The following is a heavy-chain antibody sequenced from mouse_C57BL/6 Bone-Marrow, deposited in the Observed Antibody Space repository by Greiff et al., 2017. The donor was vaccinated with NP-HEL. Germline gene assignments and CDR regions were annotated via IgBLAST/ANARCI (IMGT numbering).Heavy chain of an antibody. V-gene: IGHV5-4*03. J-gene: IGHJ3*01. CDR2: ISDGGSYT. D-gene: IGHD1-1*01. CDR3: ARRLRFAY. Sequence: DVMLVESGGGLVKPGGSLKLSCAASGFTFSSYAMSWVRQTPEKRLEWVATISDGGSYTYYPDNVKGRFTISRDNAKNNLYLQMSHLKSEDTAMYYCARRLRFAYWGQGTLVTVSA. CDR1: GFTFSSYA.